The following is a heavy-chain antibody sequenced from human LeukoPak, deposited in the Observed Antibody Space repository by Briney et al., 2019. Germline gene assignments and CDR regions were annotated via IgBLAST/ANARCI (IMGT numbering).Heavy chain of an antibody. CDR2: IWYDGSNK. J-gene: IGHJ4*02. Sequence: GGSLRLSCAASGFTFSSYGMHWVRQAPGKGLEWVAVIWYDGSNKYYADSVKGRFTISRHNSENTLYLHMNNLRVEDTAVYFCARGGTPGYSSGRIDYWGQGTLVTVSS. CDR3: ARGGTPGYSSGRIDY. V-gene: IGHV3-33*01. CDR1: GFTFSSYG. D-gene: IGHD6-19*01.